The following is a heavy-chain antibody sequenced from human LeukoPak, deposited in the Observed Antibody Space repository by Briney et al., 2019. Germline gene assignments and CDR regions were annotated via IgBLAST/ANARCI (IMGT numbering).Heavy chain of an antibody. CDR3: ARDSQRDDAFDI. CDR1: GGSISSYY. CDR2: IYYSGST. Sequence: KPSETLSLTCTVSGGSISSYYWRWIRQPPGKGLEWIGYIYYSGSTNYNPSLKSRVTISVDTSKNQFSLKLSSVTAADTAVYYCARDSQRDDAFDIWGQGTMVTVSS. V-gene: IGHV4-59*01. J-gene: IGHJ3*02.